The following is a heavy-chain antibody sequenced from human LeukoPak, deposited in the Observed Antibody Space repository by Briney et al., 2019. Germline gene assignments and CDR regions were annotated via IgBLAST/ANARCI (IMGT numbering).Heavy chain of an antibody. D-gene: IGHD3-16*02. J-gene: IGHJ4*02. Sequence: SETLSLTCTVSGYSISSGYNWGWIRQPPGKGLEWIGNIHHRGSTSYNPSLKSRVTISVDTSKNQFSLKLSSVTAADTAMYYCARVRSTSGRLIVYYFDYWGQGTLVTVSS. CDR1: GYSISSGYN. V-gene: IGHV4-38-2*02. CDR2: IHHRGST. CDR3: ARVRSTSGRLIVYYFDY.